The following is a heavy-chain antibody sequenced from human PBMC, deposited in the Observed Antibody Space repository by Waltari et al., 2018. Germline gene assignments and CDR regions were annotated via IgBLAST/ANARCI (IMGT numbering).Heavy chain of an antibody. D-gene: IGHD3-22*01. J-gene: IGHJ4*02. Sequence: EVQLVESGGGLAKPGGSLKVSCTASGFIFADGWMSWVRQAQGGGLEWVGRIKSRVDGETAEYAAPVKGRFTISRDDSKNTLYLHMDSLKTEDTAVYFCTTDPDSSSSGGFDFWGQGALVTVSS. CDR1: GFIFADGW. CDR2: IKSRVDGETA. CDR3: TTDPDSSSSGGFDF. V-gene: IGHV3-15*01.